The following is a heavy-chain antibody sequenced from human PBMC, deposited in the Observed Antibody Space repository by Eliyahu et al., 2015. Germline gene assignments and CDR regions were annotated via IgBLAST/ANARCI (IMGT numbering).Heavy chain of an antibody. V-gene: IGHV4-39*07. CDR2: IYYXGKT. CDR1: GAXMSTFXNF. CDR3: ARDRGDD. Sequence: QLQLQESGPGLVKPSETLSLXCSVSGAXMSTFXNFWAWXRQAPGRGLEWIGGIYYXGKTFYSTSLRSRVTLSVDTSKNQFSLRLTSVTAADTAVYFCARDRGDDWGHGTLVTVSS. J-gene: IGHJ4*01.